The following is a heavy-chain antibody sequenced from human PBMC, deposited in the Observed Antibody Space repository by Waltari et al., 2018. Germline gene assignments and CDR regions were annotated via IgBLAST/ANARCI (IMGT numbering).Heavy chain of an antibody. J-gene: IGHJ4*02. Sequence: QVQLVESGGGVVQAGRSLRLSCAAAGVTFSRFGMHWVRQAPGKGLEWVAVIWHDGSNEYYVDSVKGRFTISRDNSKNTLYLQMNSLRAEDSAVYYCASQSTTLFDYWGQGTLVTVSS. CDR1: GVTFSRFG. CDR2: IWHDGSNE. CDR3: ASQSTTLFDY. D-gene: IGHD2-15*01. V-gene: IGHV3-33*01.